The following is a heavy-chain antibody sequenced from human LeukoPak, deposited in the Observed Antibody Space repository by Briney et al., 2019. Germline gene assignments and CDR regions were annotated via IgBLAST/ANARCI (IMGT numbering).Heavy chain of an antibody. D-gene: IGHD3-16*02. V-gene: IGHV3-48*01. Sequence: PGGSLRLSCAASGFSFSSYSMNWVRQAPGKGLEWVSYISTSSTTIYYADSVKGRFTISRDNSKNTLFLQMNSLRAEDTAVYYCAKDALISFRGAWSQSDYWGQETLVTVSS. CDR2: ISTSSTTI. CDR3: AKDALISFRGAWSQSDY. CDR1: GFSFSSYS. J-gene: IGHJ4*02.